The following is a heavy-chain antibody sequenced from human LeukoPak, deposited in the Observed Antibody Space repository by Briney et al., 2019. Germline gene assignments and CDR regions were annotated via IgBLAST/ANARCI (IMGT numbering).Heavy chain of an antibody. CDR1: GYTFTGYY. D-gene: IGHD3-22*01. J-gene: IGHJ6*02. V-gene: IGHV1-2*04. CDR2: INPNSGGT. Sequence: ASVKVSCKASGYTFTGYYMHWVRQAPGQGLEWMGWINPNSGGTNYAQKFQGWVTMTRDTSISTAYMELSRLRSDDTAVYYCARAVVINNYYYYGMDVWGQGTTVTVSS. CDR3: ARAVVINNYYYYGMDV.